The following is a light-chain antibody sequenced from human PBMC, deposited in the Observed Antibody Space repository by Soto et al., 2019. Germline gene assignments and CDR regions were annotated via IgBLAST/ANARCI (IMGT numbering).Light chain of an antibody. CDR3: QQYGSPLT. V-gene: IGKV3-20*01. CDR1: QSVSSSY. Sequence: EIVLTQSPGTLSLSPGERATLSCRASQSVSSSYLAWYQQKPGQAPRLLIYGASSRATGIPDRISGSGSGTDFTLTISRLEPEDFAVYYCQQYGSPLTFGGGTKVDIK. CDR2: GAS. J-gene: IGKJ4*01.